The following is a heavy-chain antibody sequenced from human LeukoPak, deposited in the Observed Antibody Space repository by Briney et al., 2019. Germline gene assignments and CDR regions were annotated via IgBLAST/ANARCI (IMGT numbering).Heavy chain of an antibody. CDR2: ISVYSGDT. J-gene: IGHJ4*02. D-gene: IGHD4-17*01. CDR3: ARAPSFGDYGGDY. CDR1: GYNFTNYG. Sequence: ASVKVSCKASGYNFTNYGISWVRQAPGHGLEWMGWISVYSGDTNYAHKLQDRVTMTTDTSTSTAFMELRGLRSDDTAFYYCARAPSFGDYGGDYWGQGTLVTVPS. V-gene: IGHV1-18*01.